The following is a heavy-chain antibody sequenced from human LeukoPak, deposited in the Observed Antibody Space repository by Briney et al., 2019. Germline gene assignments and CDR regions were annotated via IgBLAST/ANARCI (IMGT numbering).Heavy chain of an antibody. CDR2: INHSGST. V-gene: IGHV4-34*01. CDR1: GGSFSGYY. CDR3: ARGYSYVI. J-gene: IGHJ4*02. Sequence: SETLSLTCAVYGGSFSGYYCSWIRQPPGKGLEWSGEINHSGSTQYNPSLKRRVTISVDTSKNQFSLKLSSVTAADTAVYYCARGYSYVIWGQGTLVTVSS. D-gene: IGHD5-18*01.